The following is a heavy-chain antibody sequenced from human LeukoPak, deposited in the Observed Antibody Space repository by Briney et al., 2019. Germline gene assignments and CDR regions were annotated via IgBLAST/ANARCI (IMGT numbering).Heavy chain of an antibody. CDR2: IYYSGST. D-gene: IGHD5-24*01. CDR1: GGSINNYY. CDR3: ARGVATIKLDAFDI. J-gene: IGHJ3*02. Sequence: PSETLSLICTVSGGSINNYYWSWNRQPPGKGLEWIGYIYYSGSTYYNPSLKSRVTISVDTSKNQFSLKLSSMTAADTAVYYCARGVATIKLDAFDIWGQGTMVTVSS. V-gene: IGHV4-59*08.